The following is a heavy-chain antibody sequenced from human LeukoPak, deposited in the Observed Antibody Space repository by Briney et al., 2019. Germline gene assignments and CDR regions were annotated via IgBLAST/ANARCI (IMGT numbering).Heavy chain of an antibody. Sequence: ASVNVSFTCSAYTLTYISMHWVRQAPGQGHEWMGTFDPEDDETIYAQKFQGRVTMTEDTSTDTAYMELSILRSEDTAVYYCATIIEALVADYWGQGTLVTVSS. CDR3: ATIIEALVADY. V-gene: IGHV1-24*01. J-gene: IGHJ4*02. CDR2: FDPEDDET. D-gene: IGHD3-16*02. CDR1: AYTLTYIS.